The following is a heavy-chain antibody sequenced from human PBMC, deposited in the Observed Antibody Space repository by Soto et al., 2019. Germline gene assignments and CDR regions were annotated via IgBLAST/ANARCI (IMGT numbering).Heavy chain of an antibody. Sequence: QVQLQESGPGLVKPSGTLSLTCAVSGDSISSSKWWSWVRQAPGKGLEWIGESYDSGTTNYNPSLKSRVTISVDKSKNQLSLKLTSVTAADTAVYYCAREGRRDCGADCYSAYGMDVWGQGTTVTVSS. D-gene: IGHD2-21*02. CDR2: SYDSGTT. J-gene: IGHJ6*02. CDR1: GDSISSSKW. CDR3: AREGRRDCGADCYSAYGMDV. V-gene: IGHV4-4*02.